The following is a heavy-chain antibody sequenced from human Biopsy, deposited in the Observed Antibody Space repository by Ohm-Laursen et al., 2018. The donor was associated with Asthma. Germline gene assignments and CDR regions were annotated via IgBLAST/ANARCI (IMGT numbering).Heavy chain of an antibody. Sequence: GASVKVSCKISGYNLTDLSMHWVRQAPGQGLEWLGGIMTVFGTTNYAQKFQGRVTITADESTSTAYMEVTSLRSEDTAIYYCARCQVGYSSGWSLLLKKIYYSGMDVWGQGTAVTVSS. CDR3: ARCQVGYSSGWSLLLKKIYYSGMDV. V-gene: IGHV1-69*13. CDR1: GYNLTDLS. D-gene: IGHD6-19*01. J-gene: IGHJ6*02. CDR2: IMTVFGTT.